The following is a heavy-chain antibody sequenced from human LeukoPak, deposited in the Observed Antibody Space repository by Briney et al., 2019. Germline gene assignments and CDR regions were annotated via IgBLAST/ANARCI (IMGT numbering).Heavy chain of an antibody. CDR1: GGSISSYY. D-gene: IGHD5-24*01. CDR2: IYYSGST. J-gene: IGHJ4*02. Sequence: SETLSLTCTVSGGSISSYYWSWIRQPPGKGLEWIGYIYYSGSTNYNPSLKSRVTISVDTSKNQFSLKLSSVTAADTAVYYCARSTPRWLPLDYWGQGTLVTVSS. CDR3: ARSTPRWLPLDY. V-gene: IGHV4-59*01.